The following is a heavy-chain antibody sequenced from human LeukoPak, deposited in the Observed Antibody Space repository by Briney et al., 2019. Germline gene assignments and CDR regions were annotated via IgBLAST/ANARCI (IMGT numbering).Heavy chain of an antibody. Sequence: PGGSLRLSCVASGFTFSTYAYDWVRQAPGKGLEWVSVISRSGTNKNYGDSVKGRFTISRDNSKNTLYLQMNSLRAEDTAVYYCAKDRSSWYVGDYYYMDVWGKGTTVTISS. V-gene: IGHV3-30*04. CDR2: ISRSGTNK. D-gene: IGHD6-13*01. CDR1: GFTFSTYA. CDR3: AKDRSSWYVGDYYYMDV. J-gene: IGHJ6*03.